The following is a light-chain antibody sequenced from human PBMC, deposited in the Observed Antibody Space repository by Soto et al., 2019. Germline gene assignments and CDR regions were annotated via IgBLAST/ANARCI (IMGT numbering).Light chain of an antibody. CDR3: QQYGSSPLWVT. Sequence: IVLTQSPGTLSLSPGGRATLSCSASQSVSSSYLAWYQQKPGQAPRLLIYGASSRATGIPDRFSGSGSGTDFTLTISRLEPEDFAVYYCQQYGSSPLWVTFGPGTKVDIK. CDR1: QSVSSSY. CDR2: GAS. V-gene: IGKV3-20*01. J-gene: IGKJ3*01.